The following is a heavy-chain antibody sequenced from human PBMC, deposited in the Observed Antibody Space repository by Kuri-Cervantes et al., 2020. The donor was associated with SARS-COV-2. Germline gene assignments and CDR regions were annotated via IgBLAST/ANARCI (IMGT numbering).Heavy chain of an antibody. CDR3: ARSVSRTIFGVGNWFDP. CDR1: GGSISSGSYY. CDR2: IYTSGST. Sequence: LRLSCTVSGGSISSGSYYWSWIRQPAGKGLEWIGRIYTSGSTNYNPSLKSRVTISVDTSKNQFSLKLSSVTAADTAVYYCARSVSRTIFGVGNWFDPWGQGTLVTVSS. D-gene: IGHD3-3*01. J-gene: IGHJ5*02. V-gene: IGHV4-61*02.